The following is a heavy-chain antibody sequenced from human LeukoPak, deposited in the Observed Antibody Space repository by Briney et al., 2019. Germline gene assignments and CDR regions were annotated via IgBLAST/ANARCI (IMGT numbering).Heavy chain of an antibody. CDR2: IYSGGST. CDR1: GFTVSSNY. D-gene: IGHD4-17*01. J-gene: IGHJ4*02. V-gene: IGHV3-66*01. Sequence: PGGSLRLSCAASGFTVSSNYMSWVRQAPGKGLEWVSVIYSGGSTYYVDSVKGRFTISRDNSKNTLYLQMNSLRAEDTAVYYCASTFYGDSPPYWGQGTLVTVSS. CDR3: ASTFYGDSPPY.